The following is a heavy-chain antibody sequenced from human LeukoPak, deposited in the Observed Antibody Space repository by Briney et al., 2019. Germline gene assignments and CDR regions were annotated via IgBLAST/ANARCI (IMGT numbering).Heavy chain of an antibody. CDR3: ARGGDCSSTSCYADY. CDR2: IYHSGST. V-gene: IGHV4-30-2*01. Sequence: PSETLSLTCAVSGGSISSGGYSWSWIRQPPGKGLEWIGYIYHSGSTYYNPSLMSRVTISVDRSKNQFPLKLSSVTAADTAVYYCARGGDCSSTSCYADYWGQGTLVTVSS. J-gene: IGHJ4*02. D-gene: IGHD2-2*01. CDR1: GGSISSGGYS.